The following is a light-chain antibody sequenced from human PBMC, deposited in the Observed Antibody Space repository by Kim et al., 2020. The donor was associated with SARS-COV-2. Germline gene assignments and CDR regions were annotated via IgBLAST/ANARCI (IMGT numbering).Light chain of an antibody. CDR2: GTS. CDR1: QGIGTS. J-gene: IGKJ1*01. V-gene: IGKV1-13*02. Sequence: AIQLAQSPSSLSASVGDRVTITCRASQGIGTSLAWYRQRPGKAPQLLMEGTSTLESGVPSGFTGSGSGTDFILTISSLQPEDFATYYCQHFKSFPPTFGQGTKLDIK. CDR3: QHFKSFPPT.